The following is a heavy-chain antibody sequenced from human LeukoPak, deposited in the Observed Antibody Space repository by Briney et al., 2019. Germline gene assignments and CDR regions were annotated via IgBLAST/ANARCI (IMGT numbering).Heavy chain of an antibody. Sequence: PSETLSLTCTVSGGSISSYYWSWIRQPPGKGLEWIGYIYYSGSTNYNPSLKSRVTISVDTSKNQFSLKLSSVTAADTAVYYCARGDGSYYYYGMDVWGQGTTVTVSS. V-gene: IGHV4-59*01. CDR1: GGSISSYY. CDR2: IYYSGST. J-gene: IGHJ6*02. CDR3: ARGDGSYYYYGMDV. D-gene: IGHD1-26*01.